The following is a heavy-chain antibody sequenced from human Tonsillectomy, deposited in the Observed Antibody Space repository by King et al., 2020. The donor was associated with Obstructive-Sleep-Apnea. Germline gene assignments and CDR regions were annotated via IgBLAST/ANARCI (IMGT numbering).Heavy chain of an antibody. CDR3: ARGHGFSSWYDWYFDL. D-gene: IGHD6-13*01. J-gene: IGHJ2*01. Sequence: VQLQESGPGLVKPSQTLSLTCTVSGGSISSGGYFWSWIRQHPGKGLEWIGYIYYSGSTYYNPSLKSRPTISVDTSKNQFSLKLRSVTAADTAVYYCARGHGFSSWYDWYFDLWGRGTLVTVSS. CDR2: IYYSGST. CDR1: GGSISSGGYF. V-gene: IGHV4-31*03.